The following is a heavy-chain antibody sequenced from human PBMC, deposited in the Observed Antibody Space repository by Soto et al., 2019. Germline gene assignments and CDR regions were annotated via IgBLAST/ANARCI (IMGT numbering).Heavy chain of an antibody. CDR1: GYNFATYW. Sequence: LKISCKGSGYNFATYWIAWVRQMPGKGLEYMGIIYPGDSDTRYSPSFQGQVTFSADKSINTAYLQWSSLKASDTAMYYCARHGFYGDYASNYFDPWGQGTLVTVSS. CDR2: IYPGDSDT. CDR3: ARHGFYGDYASNYFDP. V-gene: IGHV5-51*01. J-gene: IGHJ5*02. D-gene: IGHD4-17*01.